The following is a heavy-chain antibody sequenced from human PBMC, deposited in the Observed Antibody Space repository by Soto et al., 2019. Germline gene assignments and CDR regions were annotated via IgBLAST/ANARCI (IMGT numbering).Heavy chain of an antibody. CDR2: TYYRSKWYN. D-gene: IGHD3-3*01. Sequence: SQTLSLTCAISGDSVSSNSAGWDWIRQSPSRGLEWLGRTYYRSKWYNEYAASVKSRITINPDTSRNQISLQLNSVTPEDTAVYYCARDIDFGYWGRERRSPSPQ. J-gene: IGHJ4*02. CDR1: GDSVSSNSAG. CDR3: ARDIDFGY. V-gene: IGHV6-1*01.